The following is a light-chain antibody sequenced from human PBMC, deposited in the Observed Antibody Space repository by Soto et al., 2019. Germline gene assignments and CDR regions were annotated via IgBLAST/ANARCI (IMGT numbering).Light chain of an antibody. CDR1: QSVSSGF. J-gene: IGKJ5*01. V-gene: IGKV3-20*01. CDR2: GSS. Sequence: EIVLTQSPGILSLSPGERATLSCRASQSVSSGFLAWYQRKPGQAPRLLIYGSSTRATGIPDRFSGSGSETDFILTISSLEPEDFALYYCQQYDSSPITFGQGTRLQIK. CDR3: QQYDSSPIT.